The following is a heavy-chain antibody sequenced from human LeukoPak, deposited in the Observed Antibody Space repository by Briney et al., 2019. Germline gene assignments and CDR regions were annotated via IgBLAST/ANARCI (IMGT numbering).Heavy chain of an antibody. D-gene: IGHD6-19*01. CDR1: GFTFSTYW. CDR3: TRPIEIAVAGRGDF. J-gene: IGHJ4*02. CDR2: ISSDGSST. Sequence: GGSLRLSCAASGFTFSTYWMHWVRQVPGKGLVWVPRISSDGSSTSYADSVKGRFTISRDNAKNTLYLQMNSLRAEDTAVYYCTRPIEIAVAGRGDFRGQGTLVTVSS. V-gene: IGHV3-74*01.